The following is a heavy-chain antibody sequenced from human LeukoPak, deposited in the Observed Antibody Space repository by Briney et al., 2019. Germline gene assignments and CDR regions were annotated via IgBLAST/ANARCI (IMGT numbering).Heavy chain of an antibody. D-gene: IGHD2-15*01. CDR2: IIPIFGTA. Sequence: SVKVSCKASGGTFSSYAISWVRQAPGQGLEWKGGIIPIFGTANYAQKFQGRVTITTDESTSTAYMELSSLRSEDTAVYYCASCSGGSCYYYPFDYWGQGTLVTVSS. V-gene: IGHV1-69*05. CDR3: ASCSGGSCYYYPFDY. J-gene: IGHJ4*02. CDR1: GGTFSSYA.